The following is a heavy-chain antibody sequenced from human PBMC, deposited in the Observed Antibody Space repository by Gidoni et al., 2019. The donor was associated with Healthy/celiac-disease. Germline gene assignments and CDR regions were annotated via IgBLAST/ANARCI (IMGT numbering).Heavy chain of an antibody. V-gene: IGHV3-15*01. D-gene: IGHD5-12*01. CDR3: TTDEWLRDYYGMDV. CDR1: GLPCSNSW. CDR2: IKSKTDGGTT. Sequence: EVQLLESGGGLVKPGGSLGLSCAASGLPCSNSWMSWVRQAPGKGLEWVGRIKSKTDGGTTDYAAPVKGRFTISRDDSKNTLYLQMNSLKTEDTAVYYCTTDEWLRDYYGMDVWGQGTTVTVSS. J-gene: IGHJ6*02.